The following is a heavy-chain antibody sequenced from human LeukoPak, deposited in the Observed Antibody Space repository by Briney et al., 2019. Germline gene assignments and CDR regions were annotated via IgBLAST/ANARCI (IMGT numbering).Heavy chain of an antibody. J-gene: IGHJ4*02. CDR1: GGTFSSYA. Sequence: SVKASCKASGGTFSSYAISWVRQAPGQGLEWMGGIITIFGTANYAQKFQGRVTITADKSTSTAYMELSSLRSEDTAVYYCARDRTIDDILTLDYWGQGTLVTVSS. CDR2: IITIFGTA. CDR3: ARDRTIDDILTLDY. D-gene: IGHD3-9*01. V-gene: IGHV1-69*06.